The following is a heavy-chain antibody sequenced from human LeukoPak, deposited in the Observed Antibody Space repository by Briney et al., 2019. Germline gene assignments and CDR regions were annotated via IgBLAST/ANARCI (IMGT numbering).Heavy chain of an antibody. CDR1: GFNFNTYS. J-gene: IGHJ6*04. Sequence: GGSLRLSCEASGFNFNTYSMNWVRQAPGKGLEWVSYISSSGITIYYADSVKGRFTISRDNAKNSLYLQMNSLRAEDTAVYYCAELGITMIGGVWGKGTTVTISS. V-gene: IGHV3-48*04. CDR3: AELGITMIGGV. CDR2: ISSSGITI. D-gene: IGHD3-10*02.